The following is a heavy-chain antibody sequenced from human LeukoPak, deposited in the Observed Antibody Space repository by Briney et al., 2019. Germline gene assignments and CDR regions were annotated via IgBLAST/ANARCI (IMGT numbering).Heavy chain of an antibody. J-gene: IGHJ5*02. V-gene: IGHV4-30-2*01. CDR1: GGSISGGSYC. CDR3: ARQGATNNNWFDP. CDR2: IYDSGTT. D-gene: IGHD5-12*01. Sequence: PSETLSLTCTVSGGSISGGSYCWSWIRQPPGKDLEWIGYIYDSGTTYYNASLKSRVTISVDRSKNRFSLKLNSVTTADTAVYYCARQGATNNNWFDPWGQGTLVTVSS.